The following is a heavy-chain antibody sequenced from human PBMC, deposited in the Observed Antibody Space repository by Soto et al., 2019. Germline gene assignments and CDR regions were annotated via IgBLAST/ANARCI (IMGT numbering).Heavy chain of an antibody. D-gene: IGHD3-3*01. CDR2: ISSSSSAI. CDR3: ALSGDFWSGYSNWFDP. J-gene: IGHJ5*02. V-gene: IGHV3-48*02. CDR1: GFTFSIYS. Sequence: GGSLRLSCAASGFTFSIYSMNWVRQAPGKGLEWVSYISSSSSAIYYADSVKGRFTISRDNAKNSLYLQMNSLRDEDTAVYYCALSGDFWSGYSNWFDPWGQGTLVTVSS.